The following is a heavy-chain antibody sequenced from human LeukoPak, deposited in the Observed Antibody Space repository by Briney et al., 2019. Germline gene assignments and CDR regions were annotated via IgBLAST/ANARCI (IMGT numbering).Heavy chain of an antibody. CDR1: GYSFTNYG. CDR3: ATGGSYRPFDY. V-gene: IGHV1-18*01. D-gene: IGHD3-16*02. CDR2: ISAYNGNT. J-gene: IGHJ4*02. Sequence: ASVKVSCKTSGYSFTNYGITWVRQAPGQGLEWMGWISAYNGNTNYAQKLQGRVTMTTDTSTSTAYMELRSLRSDDTAVYYCATGGSYRPFDYWGQGTLVTVSS.